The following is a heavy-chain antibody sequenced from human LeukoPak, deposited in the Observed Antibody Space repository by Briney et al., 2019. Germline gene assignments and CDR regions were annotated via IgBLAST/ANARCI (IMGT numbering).Heavy chain of an antibody. Sequence: GGSLRLSCAASGFTFSSYGMHWVRQAPGKGRAWVAVIWYEGSNKYYADSVKGRFTISGDNSKNTLYLQMNSLRAEDTAVYYCARDLRYSYYFDYWGQGTLVTVSS. V-gene: IGHV3-33*01. CDR2: IWYEGSNK. CDR3: ARDLRYSYYFDY. D-gene: IGHD5-18*01. J-gene: IGHJ4*02. CDR1: GFTFSSYG.